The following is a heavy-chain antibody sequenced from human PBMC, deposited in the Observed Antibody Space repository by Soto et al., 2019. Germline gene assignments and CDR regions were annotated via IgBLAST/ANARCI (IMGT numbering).Heavy chain of an antibody. CDR3: VRGINHLF. J-gene: IGHJ4*01. V-gene: IGHV3-21*06. CDR2: ISISSSDR. D-gene: IGHD3-3*02. CDR1: GFTLRTYT. Sequence: PGGSLRLSCAASGFTLRTYTMNWVRQAPGKGLEWVSSISISSSDRYYADSVRGRFTISRDNAKNALYLQMNSLRADDTAVYFCVRGINHLFGGQGTRCTASS.